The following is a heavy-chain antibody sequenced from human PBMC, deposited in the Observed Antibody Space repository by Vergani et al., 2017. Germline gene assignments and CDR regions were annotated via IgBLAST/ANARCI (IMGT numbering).Heavy chain of an antibody. V-gene: IGHV4-34*01. CDR1: GGSFSGYY. CDR3: ARGRNAYCSGGSCYSFYYYYMDV. J-gene: IGHJ6*03. Sequence: QVQLQQWGAGLLKPSETLSLTCAVYGGSFSGYYWSWIRQPPGKGLERIGEINHSGSTNYNPSLKSRVTISVDTSKNQFSLKLSSVTAADTAVYYCARGRNAYCSGGSCYSFYYYYMDVWGKGTTVTVSS. D-gene: IGHD2-15*01. CDR2: INHSGST.